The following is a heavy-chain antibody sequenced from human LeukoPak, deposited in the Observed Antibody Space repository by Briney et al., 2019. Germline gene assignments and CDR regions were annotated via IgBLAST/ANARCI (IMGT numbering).Heavy chain of an antibody. Sequence: GGSLRLSCAASGFTFSSYAMHWVRQAPGKGLEWVAVISYDGSNKYYADSVKGRFTISRDNSKNTLYLQMNSLRAEDTAVYYCARDGARYNWNDVYYYYYYMDVWGKGTTVTVSS. CDR2: ISYDGSNK. CDR3: ARDGARYNWNDVYYYYYYMDV. CDR1: GFTFSSYA. J-gene: IGHJ6*03. V-gene: IGHV3-30*01. D-gene: IGHD1-1*01.